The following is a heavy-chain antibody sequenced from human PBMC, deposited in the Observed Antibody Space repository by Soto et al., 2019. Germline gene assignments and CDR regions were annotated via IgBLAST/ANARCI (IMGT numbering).Heavy chain of an antibody. CDR2: MSYDGSNE. CDR3: AKGPPLLMIYPVLDS. CDR1: EFTFSKHG. J-gene: IGHJ4*02. V-gene: IGHV3-30*18. Sequence: GSLRLSCAASEFTFSKHGMHWVRQAPGKGLEWVAVMSYDGSNEYYADSVKGRFTISRDNSKNTLYLQMNSLRPEDTAVYFCAKGPPLLMIYPVLDSWGQGTLVTVSS. D-gene: IGHD2-8*01.